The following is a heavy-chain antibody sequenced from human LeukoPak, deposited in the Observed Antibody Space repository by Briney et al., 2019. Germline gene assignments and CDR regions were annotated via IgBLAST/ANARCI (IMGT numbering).Heavy chain of an antibody. D-gene: IGHD3-10*01. Sequence: PGRSLRLSCAASGFTFSSYAMHWVRQAPGKGLEWVAVISYDGSNKYYADSVKGRFTISRDNSKDTLYLQMNSLRADDTAVYYCASSKSYIFDDYWGQGTLVTVSS. CDR2: ISYDGSNK. CDR3: ASSKSYIFDDY. J-gene: IGHJ4*02. CDR1: GFTFSSYA. V-gene: IGHV3-30*04.